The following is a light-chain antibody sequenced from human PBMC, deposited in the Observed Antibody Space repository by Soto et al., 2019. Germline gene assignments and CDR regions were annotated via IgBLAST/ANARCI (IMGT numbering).Light chain of an antibody. CDR3: QQYNSYTWT. CDR1: QSISSW. V-gene: IGKV1-5*01. Sequence: DIQMTQSPSTLSASVGDRVTITCRASQSISSWLAWYQQKPGKAPKLQIYDAYSLESGGPSRFSGSASGTEFTLTISSLQPHYFATYDFQQYNSYTWTFGQGTKVEIK. J-gene: IGKJ1*01. CDR2: DAY.